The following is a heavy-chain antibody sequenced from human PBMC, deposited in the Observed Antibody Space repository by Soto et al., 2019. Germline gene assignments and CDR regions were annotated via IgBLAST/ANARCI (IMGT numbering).Heavy chain of an antibody. Sequence: GGSLTLSCAASGFTFSSYAMSWVRQAPGKGLEWVSAISGSGGSTYYADSVKGRFTISRDNSKNTLYLQMNSLRAEDTAVYYCAKDRSSSSTFDYWGQGTLFTVSS. CDR3: AKDRSSSSTFDY. CDR2: ISGSGGST. D-gene: IGHD6-6*01. V-gene: IGHV3-23*01. CDR1: GFTFSSYA. J-gene: IGHJ4*02.